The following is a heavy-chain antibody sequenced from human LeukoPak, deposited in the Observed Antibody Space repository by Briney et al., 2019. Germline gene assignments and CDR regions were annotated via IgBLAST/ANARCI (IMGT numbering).Heavy chain of an antibody. CDR1: GFTFSSYS. D-gene: IGHD2-2*01. CDR2: ISSSGGST. CDR3: ARTYCSSTSCLVDY. J-gene: IGHJ4*02. V-gene: IGHV3-64*01. Sequence: GESLRLSCAASGFTFSSYSMHWVRQAPGKGLEYVSAISSSGGSTYYANSVKGRFTISRDNSKNTLYLQMGSLRAEDMAVYYCARTYCSSTSCLVDYWGQGTLVTVSS.